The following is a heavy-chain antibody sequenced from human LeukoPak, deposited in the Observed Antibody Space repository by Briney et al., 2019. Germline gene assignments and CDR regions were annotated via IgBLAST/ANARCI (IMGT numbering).Heavy chain of an antibody. D-gene: IGHD3-22*01. Sequence: ASVKVSCTASGYTFTSYGISWVRQAPGQGLEWMGWISAYNGNTNYAQKLQGRVTMTTDTSTSTAYMELRSLRSDDTAVYYCARAPGIYDSSGYYGSWGQGTLVTVSP. V-gene: IGHV1-18*01. CDR1: GYTFTSYG. CDR3: ARAPGIYDSSGYYGS. J-gene: IGHJ5*02. CDR2: ISAYNGNT.